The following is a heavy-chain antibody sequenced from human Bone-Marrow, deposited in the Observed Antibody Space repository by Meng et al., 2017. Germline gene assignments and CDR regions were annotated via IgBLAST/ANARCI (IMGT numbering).Heavy chain of an antibody. Sequence: GSLRLSCAVSGYSISSGYYWGWVRQPPGKGLEWIGSIYHTGATYYNPSLKSRVTISVDTSTNQFSLKVTSVTAADTAVYYCARGSGAYSYWGQGTLVTVSS. CDR1: GYSISSGYY. V-gene: IGHV4-38-2*01. CDR3: ARGSGAYSY. J-gene: IGHJ4*02. D-gene: IGHD1-26*01. CDR2: IYHTGAT.